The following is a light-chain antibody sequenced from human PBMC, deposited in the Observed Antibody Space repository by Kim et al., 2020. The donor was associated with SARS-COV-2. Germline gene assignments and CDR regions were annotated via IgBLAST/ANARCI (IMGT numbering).Light chain of an antibody. CDR3: QQRSNWHT. CDR1: PRVSSH. CDR2: DAS. V-gene: IGKV3-11*01. Sequence: LFSPGERAPHACWASPRVSSHLAWYHQKPGQAPRLLIYDASKRATGVPARFSGSGSGTDFTLTISSLEPEDFAVYYCQQRSNWHTFGGGTKVDIK. J-gene: IGKJ4*01.